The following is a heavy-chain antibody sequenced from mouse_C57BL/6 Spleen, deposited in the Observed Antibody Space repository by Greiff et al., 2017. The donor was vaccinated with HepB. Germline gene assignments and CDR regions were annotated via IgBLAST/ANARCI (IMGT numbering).Heavy chain of an antibody. CDR2: IHPSDSDT. CDR3: AIDYYYGSSYDGFAY. J-gene: IGHJ3*01. V-gene: IGHV1-74*01. CDR1: GYTFTSYW. Sequence: QVQLKQPGAELVKPGASVKVSCKASGYTFTSYWMHWVKQRPGQGLEWIGRIHPSDSDTNYNQKFKGKATLTVDKSSSTAYMQLISLTSEDSAVYYCAIDYYYGSSYDGFAYWGQGTLVTVSA. D-gene: IGHD1-1*01.